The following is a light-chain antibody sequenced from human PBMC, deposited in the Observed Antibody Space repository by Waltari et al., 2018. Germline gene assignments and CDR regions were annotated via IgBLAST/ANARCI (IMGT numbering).Light chain of an antibody. J-gene: IGKJ1*01. CDR2: KAS. V-gene: IGKV1-5*03. CDR1: QSIDSW. Sequence: DIRMTQSPPTLSASVGDRITIPCRASQSIDSWLAWYQQKPGKAPKLLIYKASTLQNGVPSRISGSGSGTEFTLTISSLQPDDFATYYCQQYSSFFLWTFGQGTKVEIK. CDR3: QQYSSFFLWT.